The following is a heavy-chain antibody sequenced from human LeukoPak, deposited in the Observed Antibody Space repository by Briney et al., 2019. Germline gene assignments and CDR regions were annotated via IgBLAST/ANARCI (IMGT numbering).Heavy chain of an antibody. CDR3: SINYYYYGMDV. Sequence: PGGSLRLSCAASGFTFSSYWMSSVRQAPGKGLEWVANIKQDGSEKYYVDSVRGRFTISRDNAKNSLYLQINSVRAEVTAVYFCSINYYYYGMDVWGKGTTVTVSS. CDR1: GFTFSSYW. J-gene: IGHJ6*04. V-gene: IGHV3-7*03. CDR2: IKQDGSEK.